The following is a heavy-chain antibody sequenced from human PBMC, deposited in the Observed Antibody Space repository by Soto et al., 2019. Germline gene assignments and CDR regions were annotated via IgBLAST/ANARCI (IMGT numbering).Heavy chain of an antibody. D-gene: IGHD6-13*01. CDR2: IYYSGST. CDR1: GGSISSGGYY. J-gene: IGHJ5*02. CDR3: ARDHSSNWGWLDP. Sequence: QVQLQESGPGLVKPSQTLSLTCTVSGGSISSGGYYWTWIRQHPGKGLEWIGYIYYSGSTHYNPSLKSRVTMSLDTSKNQFSLKLSSVTAADTAVYYCARDHSSNWGWLDPWGQGTLVTVSS. V-gene: IGHV4-31*03.